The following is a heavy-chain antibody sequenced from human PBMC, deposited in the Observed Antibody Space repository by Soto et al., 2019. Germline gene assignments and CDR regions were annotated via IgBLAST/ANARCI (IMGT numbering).Heavy chain of an antibody. Sequence: PVGSLRLSCAASGFTFSSYAMSWVRQAPGKGLEWVSAISGSGGSTYYADSVKGRFTISRDNSKNTLYLQMNSLRAEDTAVYYCAKDGPMIVVVIPSFDYWGQGTLVTVSS. CDR1: GFTFSSYA. D-gene: IGHD3-22*01. J-gene: IGHJ4*02. CDR2: ISGSGGST. V-gene: IGHV3-23*01. CDR3: AKDGPMIVVVIPSFDY.